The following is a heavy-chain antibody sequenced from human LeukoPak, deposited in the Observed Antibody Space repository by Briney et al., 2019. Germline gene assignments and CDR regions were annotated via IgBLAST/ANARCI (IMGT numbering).Heavy chain of an antibody. CDR3: VRVVPHDYGGS. Sequence: SETLSLTCAVSGYSISSGYYWGWLRQPPGKGLEWIGSIYHTGSTYYNPSLKSRVTISVDTSKNQSSLKLTSVTAADTAVYYCVRVVPHDYGGSWGQGSLVTVSS. J-gene: IGHJ5*02. CDR2: IYHTGST. V-gene: IGHV4-38-2*01. CDR1: GYSISSGYY. D-gene: IGHD4-17*01.